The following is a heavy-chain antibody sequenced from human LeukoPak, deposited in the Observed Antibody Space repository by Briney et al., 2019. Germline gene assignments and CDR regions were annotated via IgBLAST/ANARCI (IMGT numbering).Heavy chain of an antibody. D-gene: IGHD3-10*01. CDR2: IIPIFGTA. Sequence: SVKVSCKASGGTFSSYAISWVRQAPGQGLEWMGGIIPIFGTANYAQKFQGRVTITTDESTSTAYMELSSLRSEDTAVYYCARSITMVRGVITPDCYYMDVWGKGTTVTVSS. CDR3: ARSITMVRGVITPDCYYMDV. V-gene: IGHV1-69*05. J-gene: IGHJ6*03. CDR1: GGTFSSYA.